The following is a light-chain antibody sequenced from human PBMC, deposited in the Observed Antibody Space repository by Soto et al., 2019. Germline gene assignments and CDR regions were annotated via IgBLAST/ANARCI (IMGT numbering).Light chain of an antibody. CDR1: SSNIGSNS. CDR2: SNN. J-gene: IGLJ1*01. Sequence: QSVLTQPPSASGTPGQRVSISCSGSSSNIGSNSVNWYQQLPGTAPKLLIYSNNQRPSGVPDRISGSKSGTSASLAISGLQSDDEAVYYCAAWDVSLNGPVFGTGTKVTVL. CDR3: AAWDVSLNGPV. V-gene: IGLV1-44*01.